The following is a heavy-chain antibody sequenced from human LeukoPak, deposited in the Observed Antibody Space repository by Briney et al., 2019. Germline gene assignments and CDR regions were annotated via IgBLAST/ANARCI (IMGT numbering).Heavy chain of an antibody. D-gene: IGHD1-7*01. CDR1: GFTFSSYW. J-gene: IGHJ4*02. V-gene: IGHV3-7*01. CDR3: ASYNWNYPLDDY. Sequence: PGGSLRLSCAASGFTFSSYWMSWVRQAPGKGLEWVANIKQDGSEKYYVDSVKGRFTISRDNAKNSLYLQMNGLRAEDTAVYYCASYNWNYPLDDYWGQGTLVTVSS. CDR2: IKQDGSEK.